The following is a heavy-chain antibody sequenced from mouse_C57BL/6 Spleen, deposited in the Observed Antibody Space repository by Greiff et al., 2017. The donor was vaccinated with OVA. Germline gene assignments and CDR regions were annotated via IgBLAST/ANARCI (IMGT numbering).Heavy chain of an antibody. CDR3: SRGVGYYFDY. V-gene: IGHV1-54*01. CDR1: GYAFTNYL. Sequence: VQRVESGAELVRPGTSVKVSCKASGYAFTNYLIEWVKQRPGQGLEWIGEINPGSGGTNYNEKFKGKATMTADKSSSTAYMQLSSLTSEVSSVYFCSRGVGYYFDYWGQGTTLTVSS. CDR2: INPGSGGT. D-gene: IGHD1-1*02. J-gene: IGHJ2*01.